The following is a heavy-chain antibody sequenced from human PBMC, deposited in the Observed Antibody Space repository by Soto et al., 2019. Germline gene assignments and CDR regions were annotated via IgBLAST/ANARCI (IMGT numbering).Heavy chain of an antibody. Sequence: SETLSLTCAVYGGSFSGYYWSWIRQPPGKGLEWIGEINHSGSTNYNPSLKSRVTISVDTSKNQFSLKLSSVTAADTAVYYCGRRLGIIFYFWSGYSPLSFFYIWGQGTLDTVSS. CDR3: GRRLGIIFYFWSGYSPLSFFYI. J-gene: IGHJ1*01. CDR2: INHSGST. D-gene: IGHD3-3*01. V-gene: IGHV4-34*01. CDR1: GGSFSGYY.